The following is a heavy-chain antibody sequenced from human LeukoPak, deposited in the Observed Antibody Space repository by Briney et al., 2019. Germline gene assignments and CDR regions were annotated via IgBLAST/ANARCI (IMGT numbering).Heavy chain of an antibody. CDR1: GFYFIGYY. Sequence: EASVKVSCKTSGFYFIGYYMHWVRQAPGQGLDWMGWINLQSGGKKYAQKFQDRVTMTSDTSISTAYMDLSRLRSDDTAVYYCATDPGHSGMDYWGQGSLVTVSS. V-gene: IGHV1-2*02. D-gene: IGHD3-10*01. CDR3: ATDPGHSGMDY. J-gene: IGHJ4*02. CDR2: INLQSGGK.